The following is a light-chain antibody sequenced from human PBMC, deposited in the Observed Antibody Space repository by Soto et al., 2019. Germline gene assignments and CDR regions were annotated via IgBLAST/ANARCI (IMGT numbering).Light chain of an antibody. CDR1: SSDIGAYDL. V-gene: IGLV2-14*03. CDR2: EVS. Sequence: QSAPAQPASVSGSPGPSITISCSGTSSDIGAYDLVSWYQQHPGRAPKLIIYEVSHRFSSLSYRFSGSKSGNTASLTISGLQAEDEGDYYCTSFAPGRIYVFGSGTKVTVL. CDR3: TSFAPGRIYV. J-gene: IGLJ1*01.